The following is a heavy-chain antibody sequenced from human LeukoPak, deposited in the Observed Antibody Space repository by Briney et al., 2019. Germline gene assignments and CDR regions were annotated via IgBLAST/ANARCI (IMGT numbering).Heavy chain of an antibody. CDR1: GGSISSSSYY. CDR2: IYYSGST. V-gene: IGHV4-39*01. D-gene: IGHD5-18*01. CDR3: ARHGGYSYGRTPLDY. Sequence: NPSETLSLTCTVSGGSISSSSYYWGWIRQPPGKGLEWIGSIYYSGSTYYNPSLKSRVTISVDTSKNQFSLKLSSVTVADTAVYYCARHGGYSYGRTPLDYWGQGTLVTVSS. J-gene: IGHJ4*02.